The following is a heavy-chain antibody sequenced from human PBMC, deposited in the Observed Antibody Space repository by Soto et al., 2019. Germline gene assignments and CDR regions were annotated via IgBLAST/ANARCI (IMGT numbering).Heavy chain of an antibody. D-gene: IGHD6-19*01. CDR1: GFTFSSYA. CDR3: SREHSSGWD. V-gene: IGHV3-30-3*01. J-gene: IGHJ4*02. Sequence: QVQLVESGGGVVQPGRSLRLSCAASGFTFSSYAMHWVLQAPGKGLEWVAVISYDGSNKYYADSVKGRFTISRDNAKNTLYLQMNSLRAEDTAVYYCSREHSSGWDWGKGTLVTVAS. CDR2: ISYDGSNK.